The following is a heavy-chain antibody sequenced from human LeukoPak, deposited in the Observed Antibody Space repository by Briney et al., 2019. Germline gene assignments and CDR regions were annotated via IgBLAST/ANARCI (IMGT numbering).Heavy chain of an antibody. V-gene: IGHV4-59*08. Sequence: SETLSPTCTVSGGFSSPYYWSWIRQPPGKALEWIGYVSYGGTTNYDPSLRSRVTMSVDTSKKQFSLKLASVTAADTAVYYCARHGYSFVSSYYFDSWGQGILVTVSS. D-gene: IGHD5-18*01. CDR3: ARHGYSFVSSYYFDS. J-gene: IGHJ4*02. CDR2: VSYGGTT. CDR1: GGFSSPYY.